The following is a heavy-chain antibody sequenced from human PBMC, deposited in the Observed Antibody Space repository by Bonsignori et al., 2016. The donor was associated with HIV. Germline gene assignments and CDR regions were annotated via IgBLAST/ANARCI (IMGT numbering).Heavy chain of an antibody. Sequence: VRQAPGKGLEWVANIKQDGSEKYYVDSVKGRFTISRDNAKNSLYLQMNSLRAEDTAVYYCARAREAYYYDSSGYFDYWGQGTLVTVSS. D-gene: IGHD3-22*01. J-gene: IGHJ4*02. V-gene: IGHV3-7*01. CDR2: IKQDGSEK. CDR3: ARAREAYYYDSSGYFDY.